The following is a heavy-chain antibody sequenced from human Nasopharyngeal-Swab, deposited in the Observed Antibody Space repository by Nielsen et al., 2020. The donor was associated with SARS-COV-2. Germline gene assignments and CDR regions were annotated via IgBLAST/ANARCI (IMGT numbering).Heavy chain of an antibody. CDR1: GFIFSSYA. J-gene: IGHJ4*02. CDR2: ISYDESNK. Sequence: GESLKISCAASGFIFSSYAMHWVRQAPGKGLEWVAVISYDESNKYYADSVKGRFTISRDNSKNTLYLQMNSLRAEDTAVYYCARAGGGYSYADYWGQGTLVTVFS. CDR3: ARAGGGYSYADY. V-gene: IGHV3-30-3*01. D-gene: IGHD5-18*01.